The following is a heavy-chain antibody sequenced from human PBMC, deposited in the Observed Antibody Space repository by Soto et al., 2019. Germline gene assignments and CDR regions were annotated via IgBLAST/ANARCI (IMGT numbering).Heavy chain of an antibody. V-gene: IGHV3-30*18. J-gene: IGHJ6*02. CDR1: GFTFSTYG. D-gene: IGHD4-17*01. CDR2: VSNDGSNK. Sequence: GGSLRLSCAASGFTFSTYGMHWVRQAPGKGLEWVAVVSNDGSNKYYADFVKGRFTISRDNSKNTLSLQLNSLRPEDTAVYYCAKSWLTTVTSDGYGMDVWGQGITVTVSS. CDR3: AKSWLTTVTSDGYGMDV.